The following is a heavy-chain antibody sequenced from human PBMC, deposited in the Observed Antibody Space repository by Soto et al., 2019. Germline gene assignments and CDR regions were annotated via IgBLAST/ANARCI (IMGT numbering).Heavy chain of an antibody. V-gene: IGHV3-30-3*01. CDR2: ISYDGNNK. Sequence: QVQLVESGGGVVQPGRSLRLSCAASGFILSTYAMYWVSQAPGKGLEWVAVISYDGNNKYYADSVKGRFTISRDNSKNTRYLQMNSLRAEDTAVYYCARAGCDGGSCYTLVGLRYGMDVWGQGTTVTVSS. J-gene: IGHJ6*02. CDR3: ARAGCDGGSCYTLVGLRYGMDV. CDR1: GFILSTYA. D-gene: IGHD2-15*01.